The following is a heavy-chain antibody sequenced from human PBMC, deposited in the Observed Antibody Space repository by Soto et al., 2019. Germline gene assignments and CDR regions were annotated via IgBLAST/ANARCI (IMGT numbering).Heavy chain of an antibody. D-gene: IGHD3-22*01. CDR1: GYTFTSYY. CDR2: INPSGGST. J-gene: IGHJ4*02. Sequence: ASVKVSCKASGYTFTSYYMHWVRQAPGQGLEWMGIINPSGGSTSYAQKFQGRVTMTRDTSTSTVYMELSSLRSEDTAVYYCARDAPYHYDSSGYQLRPWAYWGQGTLVTVSS. CDR3: ARDAPYHYDSSGYQLRPWAY. V-gene: IGHV1-46*01.